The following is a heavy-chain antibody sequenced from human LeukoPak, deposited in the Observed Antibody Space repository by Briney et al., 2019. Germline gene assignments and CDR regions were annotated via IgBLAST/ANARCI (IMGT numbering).Heavy chain of an antibody. CDR1: GFTFSSYA. CDR2: ISGSGNRT. V-gene: IGHV3-23*01. D-gene: IGHD1-14*01. J-gene: IGHJ4*02. Sequence: PGGSLRLSCAASGFTFSSYAMSWVRQAPGKGLEWVSSISGSGNRTYYADSVKGRFTISRDTAKNSLYLEMNSLRDEDTAMYYCVRGDQEASEPAFDYWGQGTLVTVSS. CDR3: VRGDQEASEPAFDY.